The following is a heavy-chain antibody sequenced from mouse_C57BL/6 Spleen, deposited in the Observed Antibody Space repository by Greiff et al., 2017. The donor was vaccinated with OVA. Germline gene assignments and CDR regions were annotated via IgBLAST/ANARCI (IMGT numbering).Heavy chain of an antibody. CDR1: GYTFTSYW. Sequence: QVQLQQPGAELVQPGASVKLSCPASGYTFTSYWITWVKQRPGQGLEWIGDIYPGSGSTNYNEKFKSKATLTVDTSSSTAYMQLSSLTSEDSAVYYCAREGLRLPYDFDYWGQGTTLTVSS. D-gene: IGHD3-2*02. CDR2: IYPGSGST. CDR3: AREGLRLPYDFDY. V-gene: IGHV1-55*01. J-gene: IGHJ2*01.